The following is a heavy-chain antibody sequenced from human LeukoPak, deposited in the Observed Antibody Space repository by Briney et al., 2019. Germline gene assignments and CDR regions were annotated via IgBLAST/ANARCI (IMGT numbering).Heavy chain of an antibody. V-gene: IGHV1-24*01. CDR1: GYTLTELS. CDR3: ATVPRITIFGVVQYKWFDP. D-gene: IGHD3-3*01. Sequence: ASVKVSCKVSGYTLTELSMHWLRQAPAKGVEWMGGFDIEYGETIYAQKFQGRVTMTEDTYTDTDYLELSSVRSEDTAVYYCATVPRITIFGVVQYKWFDPWGQGTLVTVSS. CDR2: FDIEYGET. J-gene: IGHJ5*02.